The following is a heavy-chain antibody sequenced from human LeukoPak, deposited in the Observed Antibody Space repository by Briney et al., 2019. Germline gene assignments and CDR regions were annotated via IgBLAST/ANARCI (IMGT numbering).Heavy chain of an antibody. CDR3: AREGGPYRPLDY. J-gene: IGHJ4*02. Sequence: PSETLSLTCTVSAVSITSYYWSWIRQPPGKGLEWIGYIYYSGSTNYNPFLKSRVTISLDTSKSQFSLELSSVTAADTAVYFCAREGGPYRPLDYSGQGTLVTVSS. CDR2: IYYSGST. V-gene: IGHV4-59*01. CDR1: AVSITSYY.